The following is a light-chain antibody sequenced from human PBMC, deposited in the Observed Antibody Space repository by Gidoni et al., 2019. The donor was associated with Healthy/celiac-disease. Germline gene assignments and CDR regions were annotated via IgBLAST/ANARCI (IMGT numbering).Light chain of an antibody. J-gene: IGKJ4*01. CDR1: QSVSSSY. V-gene: IGKV3-20*01. CDR2: GAS. CDR3: QQYGSSPLT. Sequence: EIVLTQSPGTLSLSPGERATLSCRARQSVSSSYLAWYQQKPGQAPRLLIYGASSRATGIPDRFSGSGVWTDFTLNNSRMEPEDFAVYYCQQYGSSPLTFGGGTKVEIK.